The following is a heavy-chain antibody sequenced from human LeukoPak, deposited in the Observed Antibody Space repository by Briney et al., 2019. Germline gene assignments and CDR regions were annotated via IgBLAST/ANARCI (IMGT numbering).Heavy chain of an antibody. CDR2: ISYDGSNK. CDR3: GKGVWIHVYNNYNYINI. CDR1: GFTFSSYG. V-gene: IGHV3-30*18. D-gene: IGHD5-18*01. J-gene: IGHJ6*03. Sequence: PGGSLRLSCAASGFTFSSYGMHWVRQAPGKGLEWVAVISYDGSNKYYADSVKGRFTISRDNSKNTLYLQMNSLRAEDTAVYYCGKGVWIHVYNNYNYINISGKGTPVTVSS.